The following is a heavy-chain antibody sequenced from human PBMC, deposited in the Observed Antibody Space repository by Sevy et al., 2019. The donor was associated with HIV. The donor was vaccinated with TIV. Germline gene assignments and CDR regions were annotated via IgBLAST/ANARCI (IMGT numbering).Heavy chain of an antibody. CDR1: GFSVSDTY. Sequence: GGSLRLSCAASGFSVSDTYMSWVRQAPGKGLGWVSVIYSGDKTYHADSVKGRFTISRDSSKNTIYLQLNSLRTEDTAVYYCARLNVYYYDDDGYYTTGNAFDIWGQGTMVTVSS. V-gene: IGHV3-53*01. D-gene: IGHD3-22*01. CDR2: IYSGDKT. J-gene: IGHJ3*02. CDR3: ARLNVYYYDDDGYYTTGNAFDI.